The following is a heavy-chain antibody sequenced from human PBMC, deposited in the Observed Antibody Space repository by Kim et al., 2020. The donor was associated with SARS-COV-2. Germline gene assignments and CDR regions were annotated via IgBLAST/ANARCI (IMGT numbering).Heavy chain of an antibody. CDR2: IYPGDFDT. CDR3: ARSAGSASSDAFDI. CDR1: GYSFTNYW. Sequence: GESLKISCQGSGYSFTNYWIGWVRQMPGKGLEWMGIIYPGDFDTRYSPSFQGQVTISADKSITTAYLQWSSLKASDTAMYYCARSAGSASSDAFDIWGQGTMVTVSS. V-gene: IGHV5-51*01. J-gene: IGHJ3*02. D-gene: IGHD3-10*01.